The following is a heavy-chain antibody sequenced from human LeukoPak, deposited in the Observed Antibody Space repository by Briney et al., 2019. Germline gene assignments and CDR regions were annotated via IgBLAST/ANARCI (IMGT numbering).Heavy chain of an antibody. CDR3: ARDMGDHQRDY. CDR2: ISAYNGNT. Sequence: ASVKVSCKASGYTFTNYYLSWVRQAPGQGLEWMGWISAYNGNTNYAQKLQGRVTMTTDTSTSTAYMELRSLRSDDTAVYYCARDMGDHQRDYWGQGTLVTVSS. J-gene: IGHJ4*02. V-gene: IGHV1-18*01. D-gene: IGHD1-26*01. CDR1: GYTFTNYY.